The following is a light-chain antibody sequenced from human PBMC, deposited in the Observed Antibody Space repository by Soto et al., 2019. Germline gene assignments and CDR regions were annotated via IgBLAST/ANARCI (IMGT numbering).Light chain of an antibody. J-gene: IGKJ1*01. CDR1: QSVSSYY. Sequence: EIVLTQSPGTLSLSPGERATLSCRASQSVSSYYLAWYQQKPGQAPRSLIYAASSRATGIPDRFSGGGSGTDFTLTSSRLEPEECAVDHGQQGGSSPWTVGQGTKVEIK. CDR3: QQGGSSPWT. V-gene: IGKV3-20*01. CDR2: AAS.